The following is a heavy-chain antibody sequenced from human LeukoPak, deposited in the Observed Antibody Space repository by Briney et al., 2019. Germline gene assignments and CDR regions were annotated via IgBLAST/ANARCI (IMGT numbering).Heavy chain of an antibody. CDR2: MYYSGST. V-gene: IGHV4-39*01. CDR1: GGSISSSNYY. Sequence: SETLSLTCTVSGGSISSSNYYWGWIRQPPGKGLEWIASMYYSGSTFYNPSLKSRVTTSVDTSKNQFSLRLSSVTAADTAVYYCASLRSLMTLAGLDSWGQGTLVTVSS. D-gene: IGHD6-19*01. J-gene: IGHJ4*02. CDR3: ASLRSLMTLAGLDS.